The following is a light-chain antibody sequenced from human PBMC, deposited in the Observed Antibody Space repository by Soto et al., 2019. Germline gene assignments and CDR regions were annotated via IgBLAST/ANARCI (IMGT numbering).Light chain of an antibody. V-gene: IGLV2-14*01. CDR2: EVT. CDR1: RSDVGAYNY. J-gene: IGLJ1*01. Sequence: QSVLTQPASVSGSPGQSIAISCTGTRSDVGAYNYVSWYQQHPGKAPKLMISEVTNRPSGVSDRFSGSKSGNTASLTNSGLQAEDEADYYCSSFTSRFTFVFGTGTKVTVL. CDR3: SSFTSRFTFV.